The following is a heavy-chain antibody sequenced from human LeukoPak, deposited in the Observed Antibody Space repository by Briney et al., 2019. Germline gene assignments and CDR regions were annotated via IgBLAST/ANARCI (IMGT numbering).Heavy chain of an antibody. J-gene: IGHJ1*01. Sequence: SETLSPTCTVSGGSISSYYWSWIRQPPGKGLEWIGYIYYSGSTNYNPSLKSRVTISVDTSKNQFSLKLSSVTAADTAVYYCARQRSSSSGYFQHWGQGTLVTVSS. V-gene: IGHV4-59*01. D-gene: IGHD6-6*01. CDR1: GGSISSYY. CDR3: ARQRSSSSGYFQH. CDR2: IYYSGST.